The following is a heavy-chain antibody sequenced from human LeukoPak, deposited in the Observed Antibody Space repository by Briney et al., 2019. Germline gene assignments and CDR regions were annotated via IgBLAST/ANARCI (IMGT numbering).Heavy chain of an antibody. CDR1: GGSISAYY. CDR3: ARHSHYYGSGSFYRDYFDY. V-gene: IGHV4-59*08. J-gene: IGHJ4*02. D-gene: IGHD3-10*01. CDR2: IYRSGST. Sequence: SETLSLTCTVSGGSISAYYWSWIRQPPGKGLEWIGYIYRSGSTNTNPSLKSRVTISVDASENQFSLKQSSVTAADTAVYYCARHSHYYGSGSFYRDYFDYWGQGTLVTVSS.